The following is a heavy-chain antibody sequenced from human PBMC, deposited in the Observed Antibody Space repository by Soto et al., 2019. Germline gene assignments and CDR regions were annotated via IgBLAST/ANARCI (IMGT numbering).Heavy chain of an antibody. CDR1: GFTFDSCV. J-gene: IGHJ6*02. D-gene: IGHD6-13*01. CDR2: ISGSGRYT. V-gene: IGHV3-23*01. Sequence: XGSLRLSVAASGFTFDSCVMSWVRQAAGKGLEWLSLISGSGRYTDYADSVKGRFTISRDNSKNTLYLQMNSLRVEDTAVYYCAKDPPSERMQPDYGMDVWGQGTTVTVSS. CDR3: AKDPPSERMQPDYGMDV.